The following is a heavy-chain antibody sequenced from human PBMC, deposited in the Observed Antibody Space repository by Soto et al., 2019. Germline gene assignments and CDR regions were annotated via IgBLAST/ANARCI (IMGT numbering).Heavy chain of an antibody. V-gene: IGHV4-31*03. CDR3: ARKATVTTCFDY. J-gene: IGHJ4*02. Sequence: QVQLQESGPGLVKPSQTLSLTCTVSGGSISSGGYYWSWIRQHPGKGLEWIGYIYYSGTTYDNPSRKSRVTISLDTSKNQFSLRLSSVTAADTAVYHCARKATVTTCFDYWGQGTLVTVSS. CDR2: IYYSGTT. D-gene: IGHD4-17*01. CDR1: GGSISSGGYY.